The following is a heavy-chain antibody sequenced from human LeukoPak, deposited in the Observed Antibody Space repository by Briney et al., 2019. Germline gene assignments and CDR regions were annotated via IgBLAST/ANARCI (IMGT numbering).Heavy chain of an antibody. CDR1: GFTYISYA. V-gene: IGHV3-23*01. CDR3: AKALRANYFDY. CDR2: ISGSGGST. J-gene: IGHJ4*02. Sequence: PGGSLRLSCAASGFTYISYAMSWVRQAPGKGLEWVSGISGSGGSTYYADSVKGRFTISRDNSKNTLYLQMNSLRAEDTAVYYCAKALRANYFDYWGQGTLVTVSS.